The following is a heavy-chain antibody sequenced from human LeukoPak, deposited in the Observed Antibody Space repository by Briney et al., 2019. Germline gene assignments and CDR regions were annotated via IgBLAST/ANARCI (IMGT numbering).Heavy chain of an antibody. CDR1: GGSITSYY. D-gene: IGHD3-10*01. J-gene: IGHJ6*02. CDR2: IYFSGST. CDR3: ARELLWFGELLYMNYYYGMDV. V-gene: IGHV4-59*12. Sequence: PSETLSLTCTVSGGSITSYYWSWIRQPPGKGLEWIGYIYFSGSTNYNPSLKSRVTISVDTSKNQFSLKLSSVTAADTAVYYCARELLWFGELLYMNYYYGMDVWGQGTTVTVSS.